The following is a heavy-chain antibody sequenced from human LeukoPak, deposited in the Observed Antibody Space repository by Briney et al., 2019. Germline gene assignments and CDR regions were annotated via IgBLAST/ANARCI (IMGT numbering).Heavy chain of an antibody. D-gene: IGHD2-15*01. CDR1: GFTFSSYW. J-gene: IGHJ4*02. V-gene: IGHV3-7*01. CDR3: ARDAGYCCGGSCSDLFDY. CDR2: IKQDGSEK. Sequence: VGSLRLSCAASGFTFSSYWMSWVRQAPGKGLEWVANIKQDGSEKYYVDSVKGRFTISRDNAKNSLYLQMNSLRAEDTAVYYCARDAGYCCGGSCSDLFDYWGQGTLVTVSS.